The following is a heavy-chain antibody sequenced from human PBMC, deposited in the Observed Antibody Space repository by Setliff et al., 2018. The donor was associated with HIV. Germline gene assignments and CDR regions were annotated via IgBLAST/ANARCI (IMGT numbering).Heavy chain of an antibody. Sequence: PSETLSLTCAVSGYSVSSGYYWGWIRQPPGKGLEWIASIYYSGSTHYAPSLKSRITISVDTSKNQFSLKLTSVTAADTAVYFCARVVPREVAPGGFDIWGQGTMVTVSS. J-gene: IGHJ3*02. CDR2: IYYSGST. D-gene: IGHD5-12*01. V-gene: IGHV4-38-2*01. CDR1: GYSVSSGYY. CDR3: ARVVPREVAPGGFDI.